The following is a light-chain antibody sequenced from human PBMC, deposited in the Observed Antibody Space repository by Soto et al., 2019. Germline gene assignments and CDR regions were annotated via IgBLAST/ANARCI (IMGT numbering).Light chain of an antibody. J-gene: IGKJ1*01. CDR2: AAS. V-gene: IGKV1-39*01. CDR1: QSISSY. CDR3: QQSYSTPPT. Sequence: DIQXTPSPSSLSASVGDRVTITCRASQSISSYLNWYQQKPGKAPKLLIYAASSLQSGVPSRFSGSGSGTDFTLTISSLQPEDFATYYCQQSYSTPPTFGQGTKVEIK.